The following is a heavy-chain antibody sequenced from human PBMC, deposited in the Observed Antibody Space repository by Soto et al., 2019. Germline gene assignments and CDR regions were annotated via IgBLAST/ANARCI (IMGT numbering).Heavy chain of an antibody. Sequence: GGSLRLSCAASGFTFSSYAMSWVRQAPGKGLEWVSAISGSGGSTYYADSVKGRFTISRDNSKNTLYLQMNSLRAEDTAVYYCAKDEDDYGDSAYDLPSLFYNWFDPWGQGTLVTVSS. V-gene: IGHV3-23*01. D-gene: IGHD4-17*01. CDR1: GFTFSSYA. CDR2: ISGSGGST. CDR3: AKDEDDYGDSAYDLPSLFYNWFDP. J-gene: IGHJ5*02.